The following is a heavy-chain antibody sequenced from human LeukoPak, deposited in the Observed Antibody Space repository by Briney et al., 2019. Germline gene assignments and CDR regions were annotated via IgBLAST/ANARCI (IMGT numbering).Heavy chain of an antibody. CDR3: ARSRYYDFWSGYWGPSQANDY. J-gene: IGHJ4*02. V-gene: IGHV1-69*06. CDR1: GGTFSSYA. Sequence: SVKVSCKASGGTFSSYAISWVRQAPGQGLEWMGGIIPIFGTANYAQKFQGRVTITADKSTSTAYMELRSLRSDDTAVYYCARSRYYDFWSGYWGPSQANDYWGQGTLVTVSS. D-gene: IGHD3-3*01. CDR2: IIPIFGTA.